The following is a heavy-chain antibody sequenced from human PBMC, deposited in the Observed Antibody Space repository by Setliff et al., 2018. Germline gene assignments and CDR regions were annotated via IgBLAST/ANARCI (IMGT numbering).Heavy chain of an antibody. CDR3: ASLRLRYDAFDI. CDR2: ISAYNGNT. CDR1: GYTFTSYG. J-gene: IGHJ3*02. V-gene: IGHV1-18*01. Sequence: ASVKVSCKAPGYTFTSYGISWVRQAPGQGLEWMGWISAYNGNTNYAQKLQGRVTMTTDTSTSTAYMELRSLRSDDTAVYYCASLRLRYDAFDIWGQGTMVTVSS. D-gene: IGHD4-17*01.